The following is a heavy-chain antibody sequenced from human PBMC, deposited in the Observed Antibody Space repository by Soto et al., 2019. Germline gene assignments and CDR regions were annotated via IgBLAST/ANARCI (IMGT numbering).Heavy chain of an antibody. V-gene: IGHV4-34*01. CDR3: ARGRVAAAGTPFDY. D-gene: IGHD6-13*01. J-gene: IGHJ4*02. CDR2: INHSGST. CDR1: GGSFSGYY. Sequence: QVQLQQWGAGLLKPSETLSLTCAVYGGSFSGYYWSWIRQPPGKGLEWIGEINHSGSTNYNPSIKSRVTISVDTSKNQFSLKLSSVTAADTAVYYCARGRVAAAGTPFDYWGQGTLVTVSS.